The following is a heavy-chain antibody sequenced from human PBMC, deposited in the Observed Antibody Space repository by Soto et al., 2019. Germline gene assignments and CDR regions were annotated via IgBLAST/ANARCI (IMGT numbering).Heavy chain of an antibody. V-gene: IGHV4-4*02. CDR2: IYHSGST. CDR1: GGSISSSNW. D-gene: IGHD3-10*01. J-gene: IGHJ5*02. Sequence: SETLSLTCAVSGGSISSSNWWSWVRQPPGRGLEWIGEIYHSGSTNYNPSLKSRVTISVDKSKNQFSLKLSSVTAADTAVYYCARAHITMVRGVISVWFDPWGQGTLVTVSS. CDR3: ARAHITMVRGVISVWFDP.